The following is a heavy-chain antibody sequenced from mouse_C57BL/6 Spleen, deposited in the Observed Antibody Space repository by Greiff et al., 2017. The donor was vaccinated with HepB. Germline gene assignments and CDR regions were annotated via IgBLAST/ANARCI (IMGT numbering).Heavy chain of an antibody. CDR1: GFTFSSYA. J-gene: IGHJ3*01. Sequence: EVKVVESGGGLVKPGGSLKLSCAASGFTFSSYAMSWVRQTPEKRLEWVATISDGGSYNYYPDNVTGRFTISRDNAKNNLYLQMSHLKTEDTAMYYWARDGVYDYYGEFAYWGQGTLVTVSA. D-gene: IGHD1-1*01. CDR2: ISDGGSYN. CDR3: ARDGVYDYYGEFAY. V-gene: IGHV5-4*01.